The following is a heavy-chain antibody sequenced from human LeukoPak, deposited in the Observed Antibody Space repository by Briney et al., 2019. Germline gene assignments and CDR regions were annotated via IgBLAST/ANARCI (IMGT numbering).Heavy chain of an antibody. J-gene: IGHJ4*02. CDR1: GGSISSYY. CDR2: IYYSGST. V-gene: IGHV4-59*08. Sequence: SETLSLTCAVYGGSISSYYWSWIRQPPGKGLEWIGYIYYSGSTNYNPSLKSRVTISVDTSKNQFSLKLSSVTAADTAVYYCARGQWLVPYYFDYWGQGTLVTVSS. CDR3: ARGQWLVPYYFDY. D-gene: IGHD6-19*01.